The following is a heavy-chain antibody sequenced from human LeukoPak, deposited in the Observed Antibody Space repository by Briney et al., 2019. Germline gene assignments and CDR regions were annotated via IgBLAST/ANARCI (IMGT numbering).Heavy chain of an antibody. Sequence: GGSLRLSCAASGFTFRNHWMSWVRQAPGKGLEWAANIKEDGREKYYVDSVKGRFTISRDNAKNSLNLQMNSRISTDTAVYYCARGATVTTIYYYYYMDVWGKGTTVTVSS. CDR1: GFTFRNHW. CDR3: ARGATVTTIYYYYYMDV. CDR2: IKEDGREK. V-gene: IGHV3-7*01. D-gene: IGHD5-12*01. J-gene: IGHJ6*03.